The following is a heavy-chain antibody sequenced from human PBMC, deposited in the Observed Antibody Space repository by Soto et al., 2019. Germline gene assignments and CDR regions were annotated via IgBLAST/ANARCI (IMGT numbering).Heavy chain of an antibody. D-gene: IGHD2-15*01. CDR2: IYYSGST. J-gene: IGHJ4*02. V-gene: IGHV4-39*01. CDR3: ARHTPAISISDH. Sequence: SETLSISCTVSGGSISRSSYYWGWIRQPPGKGLEWIGSIYYSGSTYYNPPLKSRVTISVDTSKNQFSLKLSSVTAADTAVYYCARHTPAISISDHWGQGTLVTVSS. CDR1: GGSISRSSYY.